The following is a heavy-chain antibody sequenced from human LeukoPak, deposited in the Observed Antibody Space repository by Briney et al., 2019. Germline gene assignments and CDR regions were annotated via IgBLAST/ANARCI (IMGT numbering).Heavy chain of an antibody. CDR3: VRGRNLDCSGGSCYYYYGMDV. V-gene: IGHV3-23*01. D-gene: IGHD2-15*01. J-gene: IGHJ6*02. CDR1: GFTFSSYA. Sequence: GGSLRLSCAASGFTFSSYAMRWVRQAPGKGLEWVSSISSSGVGTYYADSVRGRFTISRDNSKNTLYLQMNSLRAEDTAVYYCVRGRNLDCSGGSCYYYYGMDVWGQGTTVTVSS. CDR2: ISSSGVGT.